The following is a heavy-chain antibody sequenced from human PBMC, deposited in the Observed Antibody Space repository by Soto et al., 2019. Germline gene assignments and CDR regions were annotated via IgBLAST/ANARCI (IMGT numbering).Heavy chain of an antibody. CDR3: ARDTLGVTITHLGGMDV. V-gene: IGHV3-30-3*01. CDR1: GFTFSSYA. Sequence: QVQLVESGGGVVQPGRSLRLSCAASGFTFSSYAMHWVRQAPGKGLEWVAVISYDGSNKYYADSVKGRFTISRDNSKNTRYLQMNRLRAEDTAVYYCARDTLGVTITHLGGMDVWGQGTTVTVSS. J-gene: IGHJ6*02. D-gene: IGHD5-12*01. CDR2: ISYDGSNK.